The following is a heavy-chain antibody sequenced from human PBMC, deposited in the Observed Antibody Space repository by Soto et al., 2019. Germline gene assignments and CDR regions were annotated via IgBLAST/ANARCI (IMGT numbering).Heavy chain of an antibody. CDR3: AKTPRYCTNGVCEFDY. Sequence: GGSLRLSCAGSGFTLSDHYIDWVRQAPGKGLEWVGRSRDKAQGYSITYAASVKGRFTTSRDESKNSVYLQMNSLRAEDTAVYYCAKTPRYCTNGVCEFDYWGQGTLVTVSS. V-gene: IGHV3-72*01. CDR2: SRDKAQGYSI. J-gene: IGHJ4*02. D-gene: IGHD2-8*01. CDR1: GFTLSDHY.